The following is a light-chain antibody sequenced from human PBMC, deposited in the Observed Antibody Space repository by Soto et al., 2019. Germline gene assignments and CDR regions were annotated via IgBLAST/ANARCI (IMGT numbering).Light chain of an antibody. CDR3: QQNYSSGT. CDR2: GAS. Sequence: EIQMTQSPSSLSASVGERATLTCRASQSVSNNYLAWYQQKPGQAPRLLIYGASSWASGVPDRFSGSGSGTDFTLTISRLQPEDVAVYYCQQNYSSGTFGQGTKVDIK. CDR1: QSVSNNY. V-gene: IGKV3-20*01. J-gene: IGKJ1*01.